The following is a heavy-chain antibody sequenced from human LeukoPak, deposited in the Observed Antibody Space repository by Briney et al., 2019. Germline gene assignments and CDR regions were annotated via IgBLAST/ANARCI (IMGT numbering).Heavy chain of an antibody. CDR1: GYSFTSYW. V-gene: IGHV5-51*01. Sequence: GEPLKISWKGSGYSFTSYWIGWVRQLPGKGLEWMGIFFPGDSDTIYSPSFQGQVTISADKSINTAYLQWSSLKASDTAIYFCATSESQTKFDYWGQGTLVVVSS. CDR2: FFPGDSDT. J-gene: IGHJ4*02. CDR3: ATSESQTKFDY. D-gene: IGHD1/OR15-1a*01.